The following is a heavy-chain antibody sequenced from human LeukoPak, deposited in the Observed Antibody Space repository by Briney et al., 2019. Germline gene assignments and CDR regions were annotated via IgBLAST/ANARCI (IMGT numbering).Heavy chain of an antibody. CDR1: GFTFSSYE. V-gene: IGHV3-48*03. CDR2: ISSSGSTI. D-gene: IGHD2-2*01. J-gene: IGHJ4*02. CDR3: AKALLSDYSTSGDY. Sequence: PGGSLRLSCAASGFTFSSYEMNWVRQAPGKGLEWVSYISSSGSTIYYADSVKGRFTISRDNSKNTVSLQMNSLRAEDTAVYYCAKALLSDYSTSGDYWGQGSLVTVSS.